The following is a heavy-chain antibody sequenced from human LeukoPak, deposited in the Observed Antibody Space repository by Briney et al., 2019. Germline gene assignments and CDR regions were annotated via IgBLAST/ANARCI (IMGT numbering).Heavy chain of an antibody. Sequence: GGSLRLSCAASGITFSSYGMHWVRQAPGKGLEWVAVIWYDGSNKYYADSVKGRFTISRDNSKKTLYLQMNSLTAEDTAVYYCARMSGVRRQLVLWAFDIWGQGTMVTVSS. CDR1: GITFSSYG. CDR3: ARMSGVRRQLVLWAFDI. J-gene: IGHJ3*02. D-gene: IGHD6-13*01. CDR2: IWYDGSNK. V-gene: IGHV3-33*01.